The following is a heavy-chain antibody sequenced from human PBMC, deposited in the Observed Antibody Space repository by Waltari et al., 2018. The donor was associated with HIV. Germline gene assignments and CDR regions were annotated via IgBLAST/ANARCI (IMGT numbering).Heavy chain of an antibody. CDR2: IYYSGST. CDR3: ARHYNFWSGYYGALEY. V-gene: IGHV4-59*01. D-gene: IGHD3-3*01. J-gene: IGHJ4*02. CDR1: GDPITGYY. Sequence: QVQLQESGPGLVKPSETLSLTCTVSGDPITGYYWSWVRQPPGKGLEWIGHIYYSGSTTYNPSLKSRVTISVDTSKNQLSLKLSSVTAADTAVFYCARHYNFWSGYYGALEYWGQGVLVTVSS.